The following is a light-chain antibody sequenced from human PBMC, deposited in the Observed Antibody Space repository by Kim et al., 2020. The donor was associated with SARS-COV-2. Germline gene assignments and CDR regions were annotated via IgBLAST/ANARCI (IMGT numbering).Light chain of an antibody. CDR3: QAYDTRVDSRV. CDR2: ADT. J-gene: IGLJ3*02. V-gene: IGLV1-40*01. CDR1: SSNIGAGCA. Sequence: QRSPITGTGSSSNIGAGCAVHWYQHLPQTAPKLLIFADTNRPSGVPDRFSAAKSGIAVFLAISGLQAEDEGTYYCQAYDTRVDSRVFGRGTQLTVL.